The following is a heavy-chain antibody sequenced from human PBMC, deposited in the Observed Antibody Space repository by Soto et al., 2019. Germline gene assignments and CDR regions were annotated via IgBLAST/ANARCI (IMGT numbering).Heavy chain of an antibody. V-gene: IGHV3-48*02. CDR3: ARDHRHDFWSGYYRPNYYYGMDV. J-gene: IGHJ6*02. CDR2: ISSSSSTI. CDR1: EFTFSSYS. Sequence: GGSLRLSCAAPEFTFSSYSMNWVRQAPGKGLEWVSYISSSSSTIYYADSVKGRFTISRDNAKNSLYLQMNSLRDEDTAVYYCARDHRHDFWSGYYRPNYYYGMDVWGQGTTVTVSS. D-gene: IGHD3-3*01.